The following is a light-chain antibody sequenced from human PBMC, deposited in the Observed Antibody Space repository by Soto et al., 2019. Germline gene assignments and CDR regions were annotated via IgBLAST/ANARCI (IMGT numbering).Light chain of an antibody. CDR3: SSYAGSSTLRV. J-gene: IGLJ1*01. V-gene: IGLV2-8*01. CDR2: EVT. Sequence: QSALTQPPSASGSPGQSVTISCTGTSSDVGGFDYVSWHQQHPGKAPKVIIYEVTKRPSGVPDRFSGSKSGNTASLTVSGLQADDEADYYCSSYAGSSTLRVFGTGTKLTVL. CDR1: SSDVGGFDY.